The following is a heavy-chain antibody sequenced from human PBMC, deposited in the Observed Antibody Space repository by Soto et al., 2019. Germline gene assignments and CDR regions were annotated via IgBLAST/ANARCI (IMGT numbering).Heavy chain of an antibody. CDR3: AKEMYSSGAYYFYFGMDV. V-gene: IGHV3-23*01. J-gene: IGHJ6*02. CDR1: GFSFSNYA. CDR2: ISASGGST. Sequence: GSLRLSCASSGFSFSNYAMSWVRQAPGKGLEWVSAISASGGSTYYADSVRGRFTISRDNSKNTLYLQMNSLRAEDTAVYYCAKEMYSSGAYYFYFGMDVWGQATTVTVSS. D-gene: IGHD6-25*01.